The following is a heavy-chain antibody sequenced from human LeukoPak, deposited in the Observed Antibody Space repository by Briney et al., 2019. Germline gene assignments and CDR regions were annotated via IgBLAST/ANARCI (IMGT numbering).Heavy chain of an antibody. D-gene: IGHD2-15*01. CDR3: ARDCSGGSCRNPFWY. Sequence: PGESLKISCKGSGYSFTNYAISWVRQTPGQGLEWMGWISAYNGNTNYAQKLQGRVTMTTDTSTSTAYMELRSLRSDDTAVYYCARDCSGGSCRNPFWYWGQGTLVTVSS. CDR2: ISAYNGNT. J-gene: IGHJ4*02. V-gene: IGHV1-18*01. CDR1: GYSFTNYA.